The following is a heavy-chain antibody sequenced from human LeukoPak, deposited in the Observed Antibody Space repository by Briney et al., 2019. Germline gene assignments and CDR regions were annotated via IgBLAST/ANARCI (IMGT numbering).Heavy chain of an antibody. CDR1: GGSITTANW. J-gene: IGHJ4*02. Sequence: SETLSLTCGVSGGSITTANWWSWVRQPPGQGLEWIGEIHLSGRTNYNPSLNSRVTLALDTSKNHLSLSLTSVTAADTAVYYCSRENGAFSPFGYWGQGTLVTVPS. CDR2: IHLSGRT. V-gene: IGHV4-4*02. CDR3: SRENGAFSPFGY. D-gene: IGHD2-8*01.